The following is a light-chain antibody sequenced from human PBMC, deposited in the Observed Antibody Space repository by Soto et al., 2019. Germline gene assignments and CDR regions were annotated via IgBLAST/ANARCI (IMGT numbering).Light chain of an antibody. CDR1: SNDVGSYNY. CDR3: CSYAGSYTGV. V-gene: IGLV2-11*01. J-gene: IGLJ1*01. Sequence: QSALTQPRSVSGSPGQSVTISCTGTSNDVGSYNYVSWYQQNPGKAPKLMIYDVSKRPSGVPDRFSGSKSGNAASLTISGLQAEDEAEYYCCSYAGSYTGVFGTGTKLTVL. CDR2: DVS.